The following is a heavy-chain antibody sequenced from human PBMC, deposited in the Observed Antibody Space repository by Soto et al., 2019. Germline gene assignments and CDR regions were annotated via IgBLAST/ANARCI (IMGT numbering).Heavy chain of an antibody. CDR1: GGSISSGGYY. CDR2: IYYSGST. V-gene: IGHV4-31*03. J-gene: IGHJ4*02. D-gene: IGHD2-2*01. CDR3: ARDLFDIVVVPAAN. Sequence: PSETLSLTCTVSGGSISSGGYYWSWIRQHPGKGLEWIGYIYYSGSTYYNPSLKSRVTISVDTSKNQFSLKLSSVTAADTAVYYCARDLFDIVVVPAANWGQGTLVTVSS.